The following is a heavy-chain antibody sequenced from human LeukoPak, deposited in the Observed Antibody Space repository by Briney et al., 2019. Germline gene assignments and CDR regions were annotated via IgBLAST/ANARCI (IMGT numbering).Heavy chain of an antibody. D-gene: IGHD6-6*01. V-gene: IGHV3-33*01. CDR2: IWYDGSNS. J-gene: IGHJ6*02. CDR3: ARTNSRSSNYYYVMDV. Sequence: GRSLRLSCAASGFTFSSYGMHWVRQAPDKGLEWLAVIWYDGSNSYYADSVKGQFTISRDNSKNTLYLQMNSLRAEDTAVYYCARTNSRSSNYYYVMDVWGQGTTVTVSS. CDR1: GFTFSSYG.